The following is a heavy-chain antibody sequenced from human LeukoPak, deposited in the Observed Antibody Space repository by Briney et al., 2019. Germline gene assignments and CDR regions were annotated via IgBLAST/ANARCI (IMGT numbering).Heavy chain of an antibody. CDR2: IHFSGTI. J-gene: IGHJ4*02. CDR1: GDSNSSTAYY. Sequence: SETLSLTCTVSGDSNSSTAYYWGWSRQPPGKGLEWLGMIHFSGTIYNNPSLMSRVTISVDTSKDQFSLKLTSVTAADTAVYYCTRGFDHAKSGYWGQGTLVTVSS. D-gene: IGHD1-14*01. CDR3: TRGFDHAKSGY. V-gene: IGHV4-39*01.